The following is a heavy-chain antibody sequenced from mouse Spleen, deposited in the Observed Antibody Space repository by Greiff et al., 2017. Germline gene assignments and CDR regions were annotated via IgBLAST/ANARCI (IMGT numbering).Heavy chain of an antibody. CDR3: ARDGNYEYFDV. D-gene: IGHD2-1*01. J-gene: IGHJ1*01. CDR2: INPNNGGT. V-gene: IGHV1-18*01. Sequence: VQLKQSGPELVKPGASVKIPCKASGYTFTDYNMDWVKQSHGKSLEWIGDINPNNGGTIYNQKFKGKATLTVDKSSSTAYMELRSLTSEDTAVYYCARDGNYEYFDVWGAGTTVTVSS. CDR1: GYTFTDYN.